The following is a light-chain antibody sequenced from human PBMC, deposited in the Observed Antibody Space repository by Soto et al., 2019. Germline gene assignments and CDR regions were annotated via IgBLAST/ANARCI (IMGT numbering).Light chain of an antibody. J-gene: IGKJ4*01. V-gene: IGKV1D-13*01. CDR2: DAS. CDR3: QQFNNYPLT. Sequence: AIPLTQSPSSLSASVGDRVTITCRASQGISSTLAWYQQKPGKVPKLLIYDASSLESGVPSRFSGSGSGTDFTLTISSLQPEDFATYYCQQFNNYPLTFGGGTKVEIK. CDR1: QGISST.